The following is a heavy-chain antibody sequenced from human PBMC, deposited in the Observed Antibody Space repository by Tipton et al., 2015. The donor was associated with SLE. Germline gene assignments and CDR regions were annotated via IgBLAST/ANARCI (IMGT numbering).Heavy chain of an antibody. CDR3: ASWSTMIRGVMSGAIDI. D-gene: IGHD3-10*01. CDR2: IYYSGST. V-gene: IGHV4-59*01. CDR1: GGSISSYY. J-gene: IGHJ3*02. Sequence: LRLSCTVSGGSISSYYWSWIRQPPGKGLEWIVYIYYSGSTNYNPSLKSRVTISVDTSKNQFSLTLSSVTAAETAVYYCASWSTMIRGVMSGAIDIWGQGKMVTGSS.